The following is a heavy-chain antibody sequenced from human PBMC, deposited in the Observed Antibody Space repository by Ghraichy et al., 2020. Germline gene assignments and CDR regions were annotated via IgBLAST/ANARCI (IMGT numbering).Heavy chain of an antibody. CDR3: ARDPYYGSGSYFFFDY. CDR1: GFTFSSYG. J-gene: IGHJ4*02. D-gene: IGHD3-10*01. Sequence: SLRLSCAASGFTFSSYGMHWVRQAPGKGLEWVAVIWYDGSNKYYADSVKGRFTISRDNSKNTLYLQMNSLRAEDTAVYYCARDPYYGSGSYFFFDYWGQGTLVTVSS. V-gene: IGHV3-33*01. CDR2: IWYDGSNK.